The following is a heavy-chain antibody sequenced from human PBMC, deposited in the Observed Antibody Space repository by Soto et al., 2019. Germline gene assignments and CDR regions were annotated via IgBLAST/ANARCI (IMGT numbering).Heavy chain of an antibody. Sequence: EVQLLASGGDLVQPGGSLRLSCVASGFTFSSSAMSWVHQAPGKGLEWVSSISGGGVTTHYANSMKGRFTISRDNAKNKLYLDINSPSSEATAIYYCAKTDGTNCGAECAKWWFDPRGQGTLVTVSS. CDR1: GFTFSSSA. CDR2: ISGGGVTT. CDR3: AKTDGTNCGAECAKWWFDP. J-gene: IGHJ5*02. V-gene: IGHV3-23*01. D-gene: IGHD2-21*01.